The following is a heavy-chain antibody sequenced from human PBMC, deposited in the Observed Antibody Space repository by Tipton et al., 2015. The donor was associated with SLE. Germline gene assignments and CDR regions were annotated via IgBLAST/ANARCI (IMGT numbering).Heavy chain of an antibody. CDR2: ISTSSSYI. J-gene: IGHJ6*03. V-gene: IGHV3-21*01. Sequence: GSLRLSCAASGFTFSSYSMNWVRQAPGKGLEWVSSISTSSSYIYYADSVKGRFTISRDNAKNSLYLQMNSLRAEDTAVYYYARVHVLLWFGELSPSYYYYYYMDVWGKGTTVTVSS. CDR1: GFTFSSYS. CDR3: ARVHVLLWFGELSPSYYYYYYMDV. D-gene: IGHD3-10*01.